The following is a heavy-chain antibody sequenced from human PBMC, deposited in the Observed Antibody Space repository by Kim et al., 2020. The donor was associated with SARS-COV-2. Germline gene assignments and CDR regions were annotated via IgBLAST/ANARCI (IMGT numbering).Heavy chain of an antibody. Sequence: GGSLRLSCAASGFTFDDYVMHWVRQAPGKGLEWVSGISWNSGSIGYADSVKGRFTISRDNAKNSLYLQMNSLRAEDTALYYCAKGWFGELLNAFDIWGQG. J-gene: IGHJ3*02. CDR3: AKGWFGELLNAFDI. CDR2: ISWNSGSI. D-gene: IGHD3-10*01. CDR1: GFTFDDYV. V-gene: IGHV3-9*01.